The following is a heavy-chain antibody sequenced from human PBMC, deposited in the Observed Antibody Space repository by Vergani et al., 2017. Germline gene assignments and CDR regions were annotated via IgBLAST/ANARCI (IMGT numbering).Heavy chain of an antibody. V-gene: IGHV4-31*03. CDR1: GGSISSGGYY. D-gene: IGHD3-10*01. CDR3: ARRTTMVRGVLEIARYYFDY. Sequence: QVQLQASGPGLVKPSQTLSLTCTVSGGSISSGGYYWSWIRQHPGKGLEWIGYIYYSGSTYYNPSLKSRVTISVDTSKNQFSLKLSSVTAADTAVYYCARRTTMVRGVLEIARYYFDYWGQGTLVTVSS. J-gene: IGHJ4*02. CDR2: IYYSGST.